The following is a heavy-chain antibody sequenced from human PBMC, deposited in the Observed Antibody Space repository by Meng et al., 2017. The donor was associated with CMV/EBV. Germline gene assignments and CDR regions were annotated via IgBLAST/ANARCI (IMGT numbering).Heavy chain of an antibody. CDR2: ISGSGGST. J-gene: IGHJ6*02. V-gene: IGHV3-23*01. D-gene: IGHD6-13*01. CDR1: GFTFSSYA. CDR3: AKDRLSSSWLYYYYYGMDV. Sequence: GESLKISCAASGFTFSSYAMSWVRQAPGKGLEWVSAISGSGGSTYYAESVKGRFTISRDNSKNTLYLQMNSLRAEDTAVYYCAKDRLSSSWLYYYYYGMDVWGQGTTVTVSS.